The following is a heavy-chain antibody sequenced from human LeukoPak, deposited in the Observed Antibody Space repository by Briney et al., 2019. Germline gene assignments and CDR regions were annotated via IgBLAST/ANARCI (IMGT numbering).Heavy chain of an antibody. Sequence: GGSLRLSCAASGFTFNSYAMHWVRQAPGKGLEWVAVISYEGTYKYNADSVKGRFTISRDNSKNTVYLQMNSLRVEDTAVYYCARYPDVWGVITYYFDYWGQGTLVTVSS. V-gene: IGHV3-30-3*01. J-gene: IGHJ4*02. D-gene: IGHD3-10*01. CDR1: GFTFNSYA. CDR2: ISYEGTYK. CDR3: ARYPDVWGVITYYFDY.